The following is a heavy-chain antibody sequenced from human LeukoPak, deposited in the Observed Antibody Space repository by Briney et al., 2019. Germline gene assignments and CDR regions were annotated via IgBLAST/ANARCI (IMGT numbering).Heavy chain of an antibody. D-gene: IGHD6-19*01. Sequence: PGGSLRLSCAASGFTFSSNYMSWVRQAPGKGLEWVSLIYSGGSTYYADSVKGRLTISRDNSKNTLYLQMNSLRAEDTAVYYCARVGPGWGGELPFGYWGQGTLGTVS. CDR3: ARVGPGWGGELPFGY. CDR2: IYSGGST. V-gene: IGHV3-66*01. J-gene: IGHJ4*02. CDR1: GFTFSSNY.